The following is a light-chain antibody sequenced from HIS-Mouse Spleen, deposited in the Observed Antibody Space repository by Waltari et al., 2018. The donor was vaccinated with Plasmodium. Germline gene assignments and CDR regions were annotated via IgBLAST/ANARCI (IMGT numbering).Light chain of an antibody. Sequence: QSALTQPASVSGSPGQSITISCTGPSSDVGGYNYVSWYQQHPGKAPKLMSYEVSNRPSGVANRFSGSKSGNTASLTIAGLQAEDEADYYCSSYTSSSTLVFGTGTKVTVL. V-gene: IGLV2-14*01. CDR3: SSYTSSSTLV. J-gene: IGLJ1*01. CDR2: EVS. CDR1: SSDVGGYNY.